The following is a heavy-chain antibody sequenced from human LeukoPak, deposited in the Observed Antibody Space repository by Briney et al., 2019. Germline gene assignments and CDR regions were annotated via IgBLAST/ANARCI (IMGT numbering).Heavy chain of an antibody. D-gene: IGHD3-22*01. CDR1: GFTFSSYA. CDR2: ISTSGGST. V-gene: IGHV3-23*01. Sequence: PGGSLRLSCAASGFTFSSYAMSWVRQAPGKGLEWVSGISTSGGSTYYADSVKGRFTISRDNSKDTLYLEMNSLRAEDTAVYYCARGDYYESRGYVAAYWGQGTLVTVST. CDR3: ARGDYYESRGYVAAY. J-gene: IGHJ4*02.